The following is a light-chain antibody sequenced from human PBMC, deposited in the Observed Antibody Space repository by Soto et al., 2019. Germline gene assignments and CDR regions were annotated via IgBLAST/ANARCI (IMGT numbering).Light chain of an antibody. CDR2: LEGSGSY. J-gene: IGLJ2*01. CDR1: SGHSSYI. Sequence: QSVLTQSSSASASLGSSAKLTCTLSSGHSSYIIAWHQQQPGKAPRYLMKLEGSGSYNKGSGVPDRFSGSSSGADRYLTISNLQSEDEADYSCENWDSNNVVFCGVTKLTVL. CDR3: ENWDSNNVV. V-gene: IGLV4-60*03.